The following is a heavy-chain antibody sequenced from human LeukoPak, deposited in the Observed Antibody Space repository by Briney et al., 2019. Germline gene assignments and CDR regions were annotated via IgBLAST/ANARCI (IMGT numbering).Heavy chain of an antibody. D-gene: IGHD2-2*01. J-gene: IGHJ6*02. V-gene: IGHV3-66*04. CDR1: AFTVSSNY. Sequence: GRSLRLSFAASAFTVSSNYLSWVRQAPGKGLEWVSLTYSDGSTYYADAVRSIFTISRDKSKNPVYLQMNSPSGEGTAVFYCVRPKHSSTSWLHYGIDVWGQGTTVTVSS. CDR2: TYSDGST. CDR3: VRPKHSSTSWLHYGIDV.